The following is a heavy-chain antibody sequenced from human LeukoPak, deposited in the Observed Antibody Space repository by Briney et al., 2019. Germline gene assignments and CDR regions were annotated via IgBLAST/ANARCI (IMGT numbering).Heavy chain of an antibody. Sequence: GGFLRLSCAASGFTFSSYAMSWVRQAPGKGLEWVSAISGSGGSTYYADSVKGRFTISRDNSNNTLYLQMNSLRAEDTAVYYCAKVWDHYGSGSYSYSYFDYWGQGTLVTVSS. CDR1: GFTFSSYA. CDR3: AKVWDHYGSGSYSYSYFDY. D-gene: IGHD3-10*01. J-gene: IGHJ4*01. CDR2: ISGSGGST. V-gene: IGHV3-23*01.